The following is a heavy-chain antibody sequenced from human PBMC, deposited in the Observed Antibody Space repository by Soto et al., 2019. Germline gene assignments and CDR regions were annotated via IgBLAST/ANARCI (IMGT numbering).Heavy chain of an antibody. CDR3: ARESVVGATTGYYFDY. CDR1: GFTFSDYY. Sequence: GGSLRLSCAASGFTFSDYYMSWIRQAPGKGLEWVSYISSSGSTICYADSVKGRFTISRDNAKNSLYLQMNSLRAEDTAVYYCARESVVGATTGYYFDYWGQGTLVTVSS. CDR2: ISSSGSTI. V-gene: IGHV3-11*01. D-gene: IGHD1-26*01. J-gene: IGHJ4*02.